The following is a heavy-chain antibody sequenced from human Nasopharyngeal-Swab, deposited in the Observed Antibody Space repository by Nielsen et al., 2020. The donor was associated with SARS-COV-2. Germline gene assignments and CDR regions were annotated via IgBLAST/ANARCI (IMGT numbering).Heavy chain of an antibody. D-gene: IGHD3-10*01. Sequence: SETLSLTCTVSGGSISSSSYYWGWIRQPPGKGLEWIGCIYYSGSTYYSPALKSRITISIDPSKNQFSLSLSSVTAADTAVYYCATPYGSGTYQTLSFWGQGTLVTVSS. CDR1: GGSISSSSYY. V-gene: IGHV4-39*01. J-gene: IGHJ4*02. CDR2: IYYSGST. CDR3: ATPYGSGTYQTLSF.